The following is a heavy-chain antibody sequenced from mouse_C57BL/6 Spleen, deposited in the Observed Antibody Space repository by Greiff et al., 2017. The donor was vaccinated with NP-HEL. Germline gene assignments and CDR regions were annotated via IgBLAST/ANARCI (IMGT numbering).Heavy chain of an antibody. V-gene: IGHV1-55*01. D-gene: IGHD2-5*01. Sequence: QVQLQQPGAELVKPGASVKMSCKASGYTFTSYWITWVKQRPGQGLEWIGDIYPGSGSTNYNEKFKSKATLTVDTSSSTAYMQLSSLTSEDSAVYYCAKAYYSNCYWYFDVWGTGTTVTVSS. CDR2: IYPGSGST. CDR3: AKAYYSNCYWYFDV. CDR1: GYTFTSYW. J-gene: IGHJ1*03.